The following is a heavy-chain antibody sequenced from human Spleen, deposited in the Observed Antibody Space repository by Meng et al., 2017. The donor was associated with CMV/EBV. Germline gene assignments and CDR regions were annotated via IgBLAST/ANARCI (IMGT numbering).Heavy chain of an antibody. CDR1: GFTFSSYA. V-gene: IGHV3-23*01. CDR2: ISGSGRTT. J-gene: IGHJ4*02. CDR3: ARQNYYDRSGYYRRGVAAPDY. Sequence: GESLKISCVASGFTFSSYAMSWVRQAPGKGLEWVSPISGSGRTTYYADSVKGRFTISRDNSKNTLYLQMNSLRGEDTAVYYCARQNYYDRSGYYRRGVAAPDYWGQGTLVTVSS. D-gene: IGHD3-22*01.